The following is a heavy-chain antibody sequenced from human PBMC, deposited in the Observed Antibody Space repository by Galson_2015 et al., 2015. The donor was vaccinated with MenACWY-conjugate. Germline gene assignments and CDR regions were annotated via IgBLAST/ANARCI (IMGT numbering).Heavy chain of an antibody. V-gene: IGHV3-13*04. CDR1: GFTFSSYD. CDR3: ARRASGSPNLDV. J-gene: IGHJ6*02. CDR2: IGTAGDT. D-gene: IGHD3-10*01. Sequence: SLRLSCAASGFTFSSYDMHWVRQVTGKGLEWVSAIGTAGDTYYPDSVKGRFTISRENAKNSLYLQINSLSAGDTAVYYCARRASGSPNLDVWGQGTTVTVSS.